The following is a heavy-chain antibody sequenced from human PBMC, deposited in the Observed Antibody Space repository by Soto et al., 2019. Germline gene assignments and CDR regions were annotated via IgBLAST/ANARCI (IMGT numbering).Heavy chain of an antibody. CDR1: GYTLTELS. CDR3: EKDRRYFDWLLFY. CDR2: FDPEDGET. J-gene: IGHJ4*02. D-gene: IGHD3-9*01. V-gene: IGHV1-24*01. Sequence: ASVKVSCKVSGYTLTELSMHWVRQAPGKGLEWMGGFDPEDGETIYAQKFQGRVTMTEDTATDTAYKELSSLRSEDTAVYYCEKDRRYFDWLLFYWGQGTLVTVSS.